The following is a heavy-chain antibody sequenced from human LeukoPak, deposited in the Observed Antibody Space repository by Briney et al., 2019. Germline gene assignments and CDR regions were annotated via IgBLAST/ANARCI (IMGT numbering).Heavy chain of an antibody. J-gene: IGHJ4*02. CDR3: ARLAGYYYDSSSYPKLSSLIDY. D-gene: IGHD3-22*01. CDR2: IYYSGST. Sequence: SETLSLTCTVSGGSISSNNYFWGCIRQPPGKGLEWIGSIYYSGSTSYNPSLKSRVTMSVDTSKNQFSLKLSSVTAADTAVYYCARLAGYYYDSSSYPKLSSLIDYWGQGTLVTVSS. CDR1: GGSISSNNYF. V-gene: IGHV4-39*01.